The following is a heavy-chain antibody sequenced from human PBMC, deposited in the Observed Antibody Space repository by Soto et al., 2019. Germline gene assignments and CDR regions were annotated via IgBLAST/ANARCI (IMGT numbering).Heavy chain of an antibody. Sequence: PGGSLRLSCAASGFTFSDYYMSWIRQAPGKGLEWVSYISSSSSYTNYADSVKGRFTISRDNAKNSLYLQMNSLRAEDTAVYYCARDPRTYSSGSDYWGQGTLVTVSS. D-gene: IGHD6-19*01. V-gene: IGHV3-11*05. CDR3: ARDPRTYSSGSDY. CDR1: GFTFSDYY. J-gene: IGHJ4*02. CDR2: ISSSSSYT.